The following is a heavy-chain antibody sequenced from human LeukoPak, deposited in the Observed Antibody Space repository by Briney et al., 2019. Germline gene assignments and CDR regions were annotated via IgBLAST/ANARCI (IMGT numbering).Heavy chain of an antibody. J-gene: IGHJ4*02. Sequence: SETLSLTCAVYGGSFSGYYWSWIRQPPGKGLEWIGEINHSGSTNYNPSLKSRVTISVDTSKNQFSLKLGSVTAADTAVYYCARVYSGSPIYWGQGTLVTVSS. D-gene: IGHD1-26*01. CDR2: INHSGST. CDR3: ARVYSGSPIY. CDR1: GGSFSGYY. V-gene: IGHV4-34*01.